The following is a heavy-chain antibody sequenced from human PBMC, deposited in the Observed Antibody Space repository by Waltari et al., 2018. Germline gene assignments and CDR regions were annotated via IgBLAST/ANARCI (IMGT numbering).Heavy chain of an antibody. V-gene: IGHV3-30*18. CDR1: GFTFSSYG. D-gene: IGHD3-16*02. CDR2: ISYDGSNK. Sequence: QVQLVESGGGVVQPGRSLRLSCAASGFTFSSYGMNWVRQAPGKGLEWVAVISYDGSNKYYADSVKGRFTISRDNSKNTLYLQMNSLRAEDTAVYYCAKDLDGGGVIDPPHYWGQGTLVTVSS. CDR3: AKDLDGGGVIDPPHY. J-gene: IGHJ4*02.